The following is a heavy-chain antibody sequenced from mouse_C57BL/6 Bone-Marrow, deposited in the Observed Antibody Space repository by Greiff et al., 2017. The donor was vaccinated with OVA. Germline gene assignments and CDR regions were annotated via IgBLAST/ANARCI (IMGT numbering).Heavy chain of an antibody. V-gene: IGHV5-12*01. CDR2: LSNGGGST. CDR3: ASPLYYGYGDGFAY. J-gene: IGHJ3*01. D-gene: IGHD2-2*01. CDR1: GFTFSDYY. Sequence: EVMLVESGGGLVQPGGSLKLSCAASGFTFSDYYMYWVRQTPEKRLEWVAYLSNGGGSTYYPDTVKGRFTISRDNAKNTLYLQMSRLKSEDTAMYYCASPLYYGYGDGFAYWGQGTLVTVSA.